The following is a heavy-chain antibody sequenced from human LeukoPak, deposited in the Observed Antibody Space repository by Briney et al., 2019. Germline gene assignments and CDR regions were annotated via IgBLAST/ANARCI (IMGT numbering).Heavy chain of an antibody. CDR3: ARKAIVVVPAANKLGFDP. Sequence: SETLSLTCTGSAGSISSYYWRWIRQPPGKGLEWIGYIYYSGSTNYNPSLKSRVTISVDTSKNQFSLKLSSVTAADTAVHYCARKAIVVVPAANKLGFDPWGQGTLVTVSS. CDR2: IYYSGST. J-gene: IGHJ5*02. D-gene: IGHD2-2*01. V-gene: IGHV4-59*12. CDR1: AGSISSYY.